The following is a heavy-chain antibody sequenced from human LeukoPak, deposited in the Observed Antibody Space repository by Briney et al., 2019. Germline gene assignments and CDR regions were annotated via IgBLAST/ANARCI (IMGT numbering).Heavy chain of an antibody. CDR3: AXDILAAGLFFDY. J-gene: IGHJ4*02. D-gene: IGHD6-13*01. CDR2: ISPSVGTV. V-gene: IGHV3-11*01. Sequence: GGSLRLSCAASGFTFSDYYMGWIRQAPGKGLEWVSYISPSVGTVYYADSVKGRFTISRDNAKNSLYLQMNGLRAEDTALYFCAXDILAAGLFFDYWGQGTLVTVSS. CDR1: GFTFSDYY.